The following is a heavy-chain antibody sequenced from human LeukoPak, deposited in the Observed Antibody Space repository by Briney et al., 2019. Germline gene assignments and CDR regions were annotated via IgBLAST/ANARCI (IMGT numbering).Heavy chain of an antibody. CDR1: GHTFTNYS. CDR2: ISAFNGNT. V-gene: IGHV1-18*01. D-gene: IGHD3-16*02. CDR3: ARDPGYDYVWGSYRIFDY. Sequence: ASVKVSCKASGHTFTNYSIIWVRQAPGQGLQWMGWISAFNGNTNYAEKLQGRVTMTTDTSTSTAYMELRSLRSDDTAVYYCARDPGYDYVWGSYRIFDYWGQGTLVTVSS. J-gene: IGHJ4*02.